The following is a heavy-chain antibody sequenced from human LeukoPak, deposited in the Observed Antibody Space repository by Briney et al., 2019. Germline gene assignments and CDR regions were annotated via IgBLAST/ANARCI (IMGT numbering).Heavy chain of an antibody. Sequence: SVKVSCKASGGTFSSYAISWVRQAPGQGLEWMGGIIPIFGTANYAQKFQGRVTITADESTSTAYMELSSLRSEDTAVYYCARGPIVVVPAAYYYYMDVWGKGTAVTVSS. CDR3: ARGPIVVVPAAYYYYMDV. CDR2: IIPIFGTA. D-gene: IGHD2-2*01. CDR1: GGTFSSYA. J-gene: IGHJ6*03. V-gene: IGHV1-69*13.